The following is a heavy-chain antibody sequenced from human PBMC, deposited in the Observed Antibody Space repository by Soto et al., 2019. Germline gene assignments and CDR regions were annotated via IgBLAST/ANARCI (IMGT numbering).Heavy chain of an antibody. CDR2: IYPGDSDT. CDR3: XXXXXXXXXXXXXXV. J-gene: IGHJ6*02. CDR1: GYSFTSYW. V-gene: IGHV5-51*01. Sequence: SLKISCKGSGYSFTSYWIGWVRQMPGKGLEWMGIIYPGDSDTRYSPSFQGQVTISADKSISTAYLQWSSLKASDTAMYYCXXXXXXXXXXXXXXVWGQGXTVTVSS.